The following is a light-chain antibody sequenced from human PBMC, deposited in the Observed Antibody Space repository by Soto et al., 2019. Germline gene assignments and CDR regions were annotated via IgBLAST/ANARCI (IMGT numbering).Light chain of an antibody. CDR2: KAS. Sequence: DIQMTQSPSTLSASVGDRVTITCRASQSISSWLAWYQQKPGKAPKLLIYKASSLKSGVPSRFSGSGSGTEFTLTISSLQPDDFATYYCQQYNSYSYTFGQGTNLEIK. CDR3: QQYNSYSYT. CDR1: QSISSW. V-gene: IGKV1-5*03. J-gene: IGKJ2*01.